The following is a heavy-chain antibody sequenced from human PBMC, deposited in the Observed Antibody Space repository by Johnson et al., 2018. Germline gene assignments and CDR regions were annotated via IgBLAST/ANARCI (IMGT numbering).Heavy chain of an antibody. D-gene: IGHD3-10*01. Sequence: VQLVESGGGVAQXGRSXRLXCAASGFTFSSYGMHWVRQAPGKGLEWVAVISYDGSNKYYADSVKGRFTISRDNSKNTLYLQMNSLRAGDTAVYYCARATYYYGSEAFDIGGQVTMVTVSS. V-gene: IGHV3-30*03. CDR3: ARATYYYGSEAFDI. J-gene: IGHJ3*02. CDR1: GFTFSSYG. CDR2: ISYDGSNK.